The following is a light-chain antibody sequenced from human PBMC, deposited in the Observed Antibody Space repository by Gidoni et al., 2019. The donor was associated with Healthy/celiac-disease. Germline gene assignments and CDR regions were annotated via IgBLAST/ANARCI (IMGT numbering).Light chain of an antibody. CDR2: DVS. Sequence: QSALTQPASVSGSPGQSITISCTGTSSDVGCYKYVSWYQQHPGKAPKLMIYDVSKRPSGVSTRFSGSKSGNTASLTISGLQAEDEADYYCSSYTSSSTRVFGTGTKVTVL. CDR1: SSDVGCYKY. V-gene: IGLV2-14*01. CDR3: SSYTSSSTRV. J-gene: IGLJ1*01.